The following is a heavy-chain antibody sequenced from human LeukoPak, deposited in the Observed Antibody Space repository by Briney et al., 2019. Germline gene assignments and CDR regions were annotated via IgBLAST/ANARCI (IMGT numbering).Heavy chain of an antibody. CDR3: ARGGRLTMIWNGAFDI. Sequence: GGSLRLSCAASGFTFDDYGMSWVRQAPGKGLEWVSGINWNGGSTGYADSVKGRFTISRDNAKNSLYLQMNSLRAEDTALYYCARGGRLTMIWNGAFDIWGQGTMVTVSS. CDR1: GFTFDDYG. CDR2: INWNGGST. J-gene: IGHJ3*02. D-gene: IGHD3-22*01. V-gene: IGHV3-20*04.